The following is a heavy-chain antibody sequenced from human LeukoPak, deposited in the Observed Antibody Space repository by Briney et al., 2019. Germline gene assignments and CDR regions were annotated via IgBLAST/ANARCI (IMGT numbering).Heavy chain of an antibody. CDR3: SRGGVEVLLWFGEANWYFDL. D-gene: IGHD3-10*01. CDR1: GGTFSSYA. Sequence: GSSVTVSCKASGGTFSSYAISWVRQAPGQGLEWMGGIITIFGTANYAQKFQGRGTITTDESTSTAYMELSSLVAEDTAVYYCSRGGVEVLLWFGEANWYFDLWGRGTLVTVSS. V-gene: IGHV1-69*05. CDR2: IITIFGTA. J-gene: IGHJ2*01.